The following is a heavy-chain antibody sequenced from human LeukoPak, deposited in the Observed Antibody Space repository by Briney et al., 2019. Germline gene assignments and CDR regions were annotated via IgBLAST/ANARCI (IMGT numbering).Heavy chain of an antibody. CDR1: GFTFSSYA. D-gene: IGHD4-23*01. J-gene: IGHJ4*02. V-gene: IGHV3-64*01. Sequence: GGSLRLSCAASGFTFSSYAMHWVRQAPGKGLEYVSAISSNGGSTYYANSVKGRFTISRDNSKNTLYLQMGSLRAEDMAVYYCARLSPTVAFDYWGQGTLVTVSS. CDR3: ARLSPTVAFDY. CDR2: ISSNGGST.